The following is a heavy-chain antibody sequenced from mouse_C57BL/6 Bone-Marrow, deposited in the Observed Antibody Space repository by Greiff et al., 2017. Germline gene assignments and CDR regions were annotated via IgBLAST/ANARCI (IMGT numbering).Heavy chain of an antibody. CDR2: IYPGSGST. J-gene: IGHJ2*01. V-gene: IGHV1-55*01. CDR1: GYTFTSYW. Sequence: LQQPGAELVKPGASVKMSCKASGYTFTSYWITWVKQRPGQGLEWIGDIYPGSGSTNYNEKFKSKATLTVDTSSSTAYMQLSSLTSEDSAVYYCARSHYYGSSYNYFDYWGQGTTLTVSS. CDR3: ARSHYYGSSYNYFDY. D-gene: IGHD1-1*01.